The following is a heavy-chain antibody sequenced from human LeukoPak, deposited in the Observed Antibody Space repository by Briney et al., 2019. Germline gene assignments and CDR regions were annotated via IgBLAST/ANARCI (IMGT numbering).Heavy chain of an antibody. CDR1: GFTFSDYY. D-gene: IGHD4-17*01. CDR3: ARDGTATNYFYYGMDV. CDR2: ISSSSQT. J-gene: IGHJ6*04. Sequence: GGSLRLSCAASGFTFSDYYMSWIRQAPGKGLEWVSHISSSSQTNYADSVKGRFPISRDNAKNSLYLQMHSLRAEDTAVYYCARDGTATNYFYYGMDVWGKGITVTVSS. V-gene: IGHV3-11*06.